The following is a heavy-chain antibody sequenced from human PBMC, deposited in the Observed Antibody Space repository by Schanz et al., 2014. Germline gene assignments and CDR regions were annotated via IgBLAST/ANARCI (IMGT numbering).Heavy chain of an antibody. V-gene: IGHV3-23*01. CDR3: ARDRRNADLDY. CDR2: ISSGGGST. J-gene: IGHJ4*02. D-gene: IGHD1-1*01. Sequence: EVQLLESGGGLVEPGGSLRLSCAASGFSFGTYAMSWVRQAPGKGLLWVSSISSGGGSTYYADSVKGRFTISRDNAKNSLYLEMNSLRAEDTALYYCARDRRNADLDYWGQGTLVTVSS. CDR1: GFSFGTYA.